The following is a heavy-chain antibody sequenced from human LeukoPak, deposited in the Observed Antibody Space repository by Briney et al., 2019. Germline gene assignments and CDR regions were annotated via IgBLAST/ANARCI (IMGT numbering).Heavy chain of an antibody. Sequence: GGSLRLSCAASGFTFSSYGMHWVRQAPGKGLEWVSYISSSGSTIYYADSVKGRFTISRDNAKNSLYLQMNSLRAEDTAVYYCARDSSSWKSVWFDPWGQGTLVTVSS. CDR1: GFTFSSYG. D-gene: IGHD6-13*01. J-gene: IGHJ5*02. V-gene: IGHV3-48*04. CDR2: ISSSGSTI. CDR3: ARDSSSWKSVWFDP.